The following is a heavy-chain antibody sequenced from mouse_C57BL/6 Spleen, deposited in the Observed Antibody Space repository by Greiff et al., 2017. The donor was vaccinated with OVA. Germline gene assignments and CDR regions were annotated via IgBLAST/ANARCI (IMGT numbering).Heavy chain of an antibody. CDR1: GFTFTDYY. CDR2: IRNKANGYTT. Sequence: EVKLVESGGGLVQPGGSLSLSCAASGFTFTDYYMSWVRQPPGKALEWLGFIRNKANGYTTEYSASVKGRFTISRDNSQSILYLQMNALRAEDSATYYCARFLPYYAMDYWGQGTSVTVSS. D-gene: IGHD2-10*01. CDR3: ARFLPYYAMDY. V-gene: IGHV7-3*01. J-gene: IGHJ4*01.